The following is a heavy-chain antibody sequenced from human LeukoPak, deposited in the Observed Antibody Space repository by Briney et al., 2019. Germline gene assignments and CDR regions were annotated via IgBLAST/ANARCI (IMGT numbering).Heavy chain of an antibody. D-gene: IGHD1-26*01. Sequence: PGGSLRLSCAASGFTFNNYNMNWVRQAPGKALEWVSSITSSGAYIFYADSVKGRFTISRDNAKDSLYLQMNSLGPEDTAVYYCARDPYSGNYGNYYYYYMDVWGKGTTVTVSS. CDR2: ITSSGAYI. J-gene: IGHJ6*03. CDR3: ARDPYSGNYGNYYYYYMDV. CDR1: GFTFNNYN. V-gene: IGHV3-21*01.